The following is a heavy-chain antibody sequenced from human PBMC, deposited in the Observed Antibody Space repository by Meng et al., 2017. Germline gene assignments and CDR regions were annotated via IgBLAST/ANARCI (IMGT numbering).Heavy chain of an antibody. V-gene: IGHV3-74*01. D-gene: IGHD3-10*01. J-gene: IGHJ4*02. Sequence: VQLVEPGGGVVQPGGSLRLSCAASGFTFSNYWMHWVRQAPGKGLVWVSLINSDGSITTYADSVKGRFTISRDNAKNTLYLQMNSLRADDTAVYYCARDYGSGRIILHFDYWGQGTLVTVSS. CDR1: GFTFSNYW. CDR2: INSDGSIT. CDR3: ARDYGSGRIILHFDY.